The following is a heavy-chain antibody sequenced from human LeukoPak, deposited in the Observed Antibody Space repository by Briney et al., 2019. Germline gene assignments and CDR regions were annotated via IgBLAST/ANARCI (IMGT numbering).Heavy chain of an antibody. V-gene: IGHV4-59*01. J-gene: IGHJ4*02. CDR3: ARGGGSPRPLR. D-gene: IGHD1-26*01. CDR2: IYYSGST. CDR1: GGSISSYY. Sequence: SETLSLTCTVSGGSISSYYWSWIRQPPGKGLEWIGYIYYSGSTNYNPSLKSRVTISVDTSKNQFSLKLSSVTAADTAVYYCARGGGSPRPLRWGQGTLVTVSS.